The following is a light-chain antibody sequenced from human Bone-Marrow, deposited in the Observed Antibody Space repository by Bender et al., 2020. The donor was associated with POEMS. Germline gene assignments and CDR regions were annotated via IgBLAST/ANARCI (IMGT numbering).Light chain of an antibody. J-gene: IGLJ3*02. CDR2: DVS. CDR3: SSYTTSTTLM. CDR1: SSDIGRYDY. V-gene: IGLV2-14*01. Sequence: QSALTQPASVSGSLGQSITIRCTGTSSDIGRYDYVSWYQQHPGKAPRLMIFDVSNRPSGVSNRFSGSKSGNTASLTISGLQAEDEAYYYCSSYTTSTTLMFGGGTTLTVL.